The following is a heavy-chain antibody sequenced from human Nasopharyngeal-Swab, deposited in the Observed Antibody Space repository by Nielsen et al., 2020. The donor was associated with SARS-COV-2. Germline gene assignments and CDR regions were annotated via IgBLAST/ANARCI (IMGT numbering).Heavy chain of an antibody. CDR3: VKHQGSSSDQ. J-gene: IGHJ4*02. Sequence: GGSLRLSCAASGFSFSKYWMHWVRQAPGKGLVWVSRVNQDGSRTDYADSARGRFTISRDNAKNTLYLQMNSLRVEDTAVYYCVKHQGSSSDQWGQGTLVTVSS. V-gene: IGHV3-74*01. CDR2: VNQDGSRT. CDR1: GFSFSKYW.